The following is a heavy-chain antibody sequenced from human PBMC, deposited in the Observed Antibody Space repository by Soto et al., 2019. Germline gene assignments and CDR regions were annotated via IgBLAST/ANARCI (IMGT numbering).Heavy chain of an antibody. CDR1: GGSISSSSYY. CDR2: IYYSGST. V-gene: IGHV4-39*01. CDR3: ARLVAATRGWFDP. Sequence: PSKTLSLTCTVSGGSISSSSYYWGWIRQPPGKGLEWIGSIYYSGSTYYNPSLKSRVTISVDTSKNQFSLKLSSVTAADTAVYYCARLVAATRGWFDPWGQGTLVTVSS. J-gene: IGHJ5*02. D-gene: IGHD2-15*01.